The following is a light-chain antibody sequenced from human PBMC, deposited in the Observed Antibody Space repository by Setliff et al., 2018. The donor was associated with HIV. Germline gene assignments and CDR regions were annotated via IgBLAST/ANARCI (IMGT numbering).Light chain of an antibody. V-gene: IGLV2-14*03. J-gene: IGLJ1*01. CDR3: CSYARGSTYV. CDR2: DVS. CDR1: SSDIGRYNY. Sequence: QSALTQPASVSGSPGQSITISCTGTSSDIGRYNYVSWYQQYPGKGPTLVIFDVSERPSGVSNRFSGSKSGNTASLIISGLQPDDDADYYCCSYARGSTYVFGSGTKVTVL.